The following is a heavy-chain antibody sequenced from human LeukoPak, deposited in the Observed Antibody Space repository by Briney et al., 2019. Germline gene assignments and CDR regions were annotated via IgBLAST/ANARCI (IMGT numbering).Heavy chain of an antibody. V-gene: IGHV1-46*01. CDR3: ARGLVCSGGYCYPPDIH. D-gene: IGHD2-15*01. Sequence: ASVKVSSKASGYTFTAYYMHWVRQSPGQGLEWMGIIYPSDGSTTYAQKFQGRLTMTRDTSTSTVYMDLGSVTSEDTAVYYCARGLVCSGGYCYPPDIHWGQGTQLTVSS. J-gene: IGHJ4*02. CDR2: IYPSDGST. CDR1: GYTFTAYY.